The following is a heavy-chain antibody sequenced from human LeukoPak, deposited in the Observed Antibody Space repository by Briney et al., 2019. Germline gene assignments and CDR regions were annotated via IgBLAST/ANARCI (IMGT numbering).Heavy chain of an antibody. J-gene: IGHJ4*02. CDR3: ARYVALSGGYLDY. CDR1: GGSITGYY. D-gene: IGHD2-15*01. V-gene: IGHV4-4*09. CDR2: IYSSGST. Sequence: SETLSLTCTVSGGSITGYYWNWIRQPPGKGLEWIGYIYSSGSTDYSPSLKSRVTMSVDTSKNQFSLNLSSVTAADTAVYYCARYVALSGGYLDYWGQGTLVPVSS.